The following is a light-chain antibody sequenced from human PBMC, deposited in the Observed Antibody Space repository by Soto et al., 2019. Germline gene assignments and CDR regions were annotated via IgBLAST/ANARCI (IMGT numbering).Light chain of an antibody. V-gene: IGKV2-28*01. Sequence: DMVMTQSPLSLPVTPGEPASISCRSSQSLLHSNGYNYLDWYIQKPGQSPQLLIFLGSNRASGVADRFSGSGSGTDFTLKISRVEAEDVGVYYCMQALQTPYTFGLGTKLEIK. CDR2: LGS. J-gene: IGKJ2*01. CDR1: QSLLHSNGYNY. CDR3: MQALQTPYT.